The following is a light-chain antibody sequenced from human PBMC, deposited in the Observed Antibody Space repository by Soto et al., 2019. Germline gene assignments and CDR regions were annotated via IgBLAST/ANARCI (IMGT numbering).Light chain of an antibody. V-gene: IGKV1-17*01. Sequence: DIQMTQSPSSLSSSVGDIFTITCRTSESINIYLNWYQQKLGKAPKLLIYAASSLQSGVPSRFSGSGSGTEFTLTISSLQPEDFATYSCLQHYSYPWTFGQGTKVDIK. CDR2: AAS. CDR1: ESINIY. CDR3: LQHYSYPWT. J-gene: IGKJ1*01.